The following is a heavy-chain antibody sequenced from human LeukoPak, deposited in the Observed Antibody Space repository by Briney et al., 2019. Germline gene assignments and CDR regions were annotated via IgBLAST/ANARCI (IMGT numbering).Heavy chain of an antibody. V-gene: IGHV1-18*01. J-gene: IGHJ5*02. CDR2: ISAYSGDT. D-gene: IGHD2-21*01. CDR1: GYTFTSYG. Sequence: ASVKVSCKASGYTFTSYGISWVRQAPGQGLEWMGWISAYSGDTNYAQKFQGRATMTTDTSTSTAYMELRSLSSDDTAVYYCAIIRGGDLNWFDPWGQGTLVTVSS. CDR3: AIIRGGDLNWFDP.